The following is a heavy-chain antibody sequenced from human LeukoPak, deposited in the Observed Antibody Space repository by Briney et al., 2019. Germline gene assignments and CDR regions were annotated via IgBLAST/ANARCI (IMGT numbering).Heavy chain of an antibody. CDR1: GGSFSGYY. CDR2: INHSGST. J-gene: IGHJ3*02. Sequence: SETLSLTCAVYGGSFSGYYWSWIRQPPGKGLEWIGEINHSGSTNYNPSLKSRVTISVDTSKNQFSLKLSSVTAADTAVYYCARGAFTRGSGLFRKRDDAFDIWGQGTMVTVSS. V-gene: IGHV4-34*01. D-gene: IGHD1-26*01. CDR3: ARGAFTRGSGLFRKRDDAFDI.